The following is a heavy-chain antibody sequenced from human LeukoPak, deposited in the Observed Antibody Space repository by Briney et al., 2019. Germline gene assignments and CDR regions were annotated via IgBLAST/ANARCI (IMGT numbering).Heavy chain of an antibody. Sequence: GGSLRLSCAAFGFTFNSYAMSWVRQAPGKGLEWVSVISGSGDDTYYADSVKGRFTISRDNSKNTLYLQMNSLRAEDTAVYYCAKFGSSSWSRVFDPWGQGTLVTVSS. CDR2: ISGSGDDT. CDR1: GFTFNSYA. J-gene: IGHJ5*02. CDR3: AKFGSSSWSRVFDP. D-gene: IGHD2-2*01. V-gene: IGHV3-23*01.